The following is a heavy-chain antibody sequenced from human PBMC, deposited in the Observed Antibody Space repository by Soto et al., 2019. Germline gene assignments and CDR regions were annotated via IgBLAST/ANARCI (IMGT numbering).Heavy chain of an antibody. Sequence: GGSLRLSCEASGFTFINYAISWVRQAPGKLLEWVSGIDDGGASTYDADSMKGRFSISRDNSKNTLYLQMHGLRVEDTAVYYCAKDVYRSATMTFFDPWGQGTLVTVSS. CDR1: GFTFINYA. CDR2: IDDGGAST. CDR3: AKDVYRSATMTFFDP. D-gene: IGHD4-17*01. J-gene: IGHJ5*02. V-gene: IGHV3-23*01.